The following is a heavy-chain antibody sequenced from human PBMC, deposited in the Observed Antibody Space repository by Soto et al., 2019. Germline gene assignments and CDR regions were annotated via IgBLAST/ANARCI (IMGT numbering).Heavy chain of an antibody. V-gene: IGHV4-38-2*01. J-gene: IGHJ4*02. D-gene: IGHD3-22*01. Sequence: PSETLSLTCAVSGYSISSGYYWGWIRQPPGKGLEWIGSIFHSGSTYYNPSLKSRVTTSVDTSKNQFSLKLSSVTAADTAVYYCARTYYYDSSGYPDYWGQGTLVTVSS. CDR1: GYSISSGYY. CDR2: IFHSGST. CDR3: ARTYYYDSSGYPDY.